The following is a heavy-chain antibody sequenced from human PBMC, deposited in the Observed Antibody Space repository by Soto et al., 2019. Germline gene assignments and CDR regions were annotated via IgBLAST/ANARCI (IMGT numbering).Heavy chain of an antibody. CDR2: ISSSSSYI. D-gene: IGHD3-3*01. J-gene: IGHJ6*03. CDR3: ARDAPPILEWLSSGYYYYYMDV. Sequence: GGSLRLSCAASGFTFSSYSMNWVRQAPGKGLEWVSSISSSSSYIYYADSVKGRFTISRDNAKNSLYLQMNSLRAEDTAVYYCARDAPPILEWLSSGYYYYYMDVWGKGTTVTVSS. V-gene: IGHV3-21*01. CDR1: GFTFSSYS.